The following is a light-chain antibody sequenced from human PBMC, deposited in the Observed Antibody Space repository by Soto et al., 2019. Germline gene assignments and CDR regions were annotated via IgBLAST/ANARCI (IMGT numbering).Light chain of an antibody. CDR1: ESISTN. J-gene: IGKJ1*01. Sequence: EIGMTQSPATLSVSPVERVTLSCRASESISTNLVWYQQKPGQATRLLIYGASSRATGIPARFSGSGSGTDFTLTISSLQSEDFAIYYCQQYKSWPPAWTVGQGTKVEIK. CDR2: GAS. CDR3: QQYKSWPPAWT. V-gene: IGKV3D-15*01.